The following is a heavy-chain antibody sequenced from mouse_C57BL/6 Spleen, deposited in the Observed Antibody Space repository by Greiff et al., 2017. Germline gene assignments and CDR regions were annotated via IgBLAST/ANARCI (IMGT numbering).Heavy chain of an antibody. CDR2: IYPGDGDT. CDR1: GYAFSSSW. Sequence: VQLQQSGPELVKPGASVKISCKASGYAFSSSWMNWVKQRPGKGLEWIGRIYPGDGDTNYNGKFKGKATLTADKSSSTAYMQLSSLTSEDSAVYFCAREGTLFDYWGQGTTLTVSS. CDR3: AREGTLFDY. J-gene: IGHJ2*01. V-gene: IGHV1-82*01. D-gene: IGHD3-3*01.